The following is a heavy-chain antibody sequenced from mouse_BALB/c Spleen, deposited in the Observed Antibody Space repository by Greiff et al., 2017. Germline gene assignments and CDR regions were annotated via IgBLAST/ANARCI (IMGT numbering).Heavy chain of an antibody. J-gene: IGHJ3*01. CDR2: ISSCSSTI. D-gene: IGHD2-4*01. V-gene: IGHV5-17*02. Sequence: EVQGVESGGGLVQPGGSRKLSCAASGFTFSSFGMHWVRQAPEKGLEWVAYISSCSSTIYYADTVKGRFTISRDNPTNTLFLQMTSLRSEDTAMYYCARSDYDGGFAYWGQGTLVTVSA. CDR1: GFTFSSFG. CDR3: ARSDYDGGFAY.